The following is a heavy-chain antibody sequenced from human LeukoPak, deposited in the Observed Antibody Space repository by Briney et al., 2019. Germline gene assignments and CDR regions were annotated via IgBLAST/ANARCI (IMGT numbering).Heavy chain of an antibody. V-gene: IGHV1-18*01. CDR2: ISAYDGHT. J-gene: IGHJ3*02. D-gene: IGHD5-18*01. CDR1: GYTFTNYA. CDR3: ARDRRYSYGTDAFDI. Sequence: ASVEVSCKASGYTFTNYAISWVRQAPGQGLEWMGWISAYDGHTNYAQKLQGRVTMTTDTSTSTAYMELRSLRSDDTAVYYCARDRRYSYGTDAFDIWGQGTMVTVSS.